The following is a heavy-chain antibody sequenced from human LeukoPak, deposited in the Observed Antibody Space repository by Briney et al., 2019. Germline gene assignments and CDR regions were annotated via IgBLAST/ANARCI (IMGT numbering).Heavy chain of an antibody. J-gene: IGHJ6*02. CDR3: ASGSYGTLGYYCGMDV. D-gene: IGHD5-18*01. CDR1: GGTFSSYA. CDR2: IIPILGIA. V-gene: IGHV1-69*04. Sequence: SVEVSCKASGGTFSSYAISWVRQAPGQRLEWMGRIIPILGIANYAQKFQGRVTITADKSTSTAYMELSSLRSEDTAVYYCASGSYGTLGYYCGMDVWGQGTTVTVSS.